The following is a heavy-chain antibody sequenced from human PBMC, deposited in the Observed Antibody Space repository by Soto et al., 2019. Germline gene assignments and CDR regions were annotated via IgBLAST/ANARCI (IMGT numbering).Heavy chain of an antibody. CDR2: IYYSGST. V-gene: IGHV4-39*01. Sequence: SETLSLTCTVSGGSISSSSYYWGWIRQPPGKGLEWIGSIYYSGSTYYNPSLKSRVTISVDTSKNQFSLKLSSVTAADTAVYYCARSYYYDSSGFDYWGQGTLVTVSS. J-gene: IGHJ4*02. D-gene: IGHD3-22*01. CDR3: ARSYYYDSSGFDY. CDR1: GGSISSSSYY.